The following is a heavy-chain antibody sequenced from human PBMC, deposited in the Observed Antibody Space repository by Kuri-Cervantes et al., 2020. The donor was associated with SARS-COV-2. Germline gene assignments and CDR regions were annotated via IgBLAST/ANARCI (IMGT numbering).Heavy chain of an antibody. CDR3: ARLIGDGYPRYSFDH. CDR1: GFTVSSNY. V-gene: IGHV3-66*03. J-gene: IGHJ4*02. Sequence: GESLKISCAASGFTVSSNYMSWVRQAPGKELEWVSVIYSCGSTYYADSVKGRFTISRDNSKNTLYLQMNSLRAEDTAVYYCARLIGDGYPRYSFDHWGQGTLVTVSS. CDR2: IYSCGST. D-gene: IGHD5-24*01.